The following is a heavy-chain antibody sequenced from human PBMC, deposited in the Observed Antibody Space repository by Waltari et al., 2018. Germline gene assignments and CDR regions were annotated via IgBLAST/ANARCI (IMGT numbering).Heavy chain of an antibody. CDR1: GGSISSHY. CDR2: IYYSGGT. J-gene: IGHJ6*02. V-gene: IGHV4-59*11. Sequence: QVQLQESGPGLVKPSETLSLTCTVSGGSISSHYWSWIRQPPGKGLEWIGYIYYSGGTNYNPSLKSRVTISVDTSKNQFSLKLSSVTAADTAVYYCARNPYYYYGMDVWGQGTTVTVSS. CDR3: ARNPYYYYGMDV.